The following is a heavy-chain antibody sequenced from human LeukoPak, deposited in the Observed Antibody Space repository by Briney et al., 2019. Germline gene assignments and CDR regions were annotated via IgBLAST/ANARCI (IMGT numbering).Heavy chain of an antibody. Sequence: GGSLRLSYAASGFTFSSYEMNWVRQAPGKGLEWVSYISSSGSTIYYADSVKGRFTISRDNAKNSLYLQMNSLRAEDTAVYYCARGGYSYGYTYFDYWGQGTLVTVSS. CDR3: ARGGYSYGYTYFDY. V-gene: IGHV3-48*03. J-gene: IGHJ4*02. CDR2: ISSSGSTI. D-gene: IGHD5-18*01. CDR1: GFTFSSYE.